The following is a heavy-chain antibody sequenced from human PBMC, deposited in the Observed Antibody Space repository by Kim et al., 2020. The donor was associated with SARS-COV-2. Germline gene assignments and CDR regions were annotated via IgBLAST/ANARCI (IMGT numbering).Heavy chain of an antibody. CDR1: GFTFSSHW. CDR3: ARRQFTSAWYYFYY. J-gene: IGHJ4*02. CDR2: INSDGSTI. V-gene: IGHV3-74*01. Sequence: GGSLRLSCAASGFTFSSHWMHWVRQAPGKGLVWVSRINSDGSTISYADSVKGRFTISRDNAKNTLYLQMNSLRAEDPAVYYCARRQFTSAWYYFYYWVQG. D-gene: IGHD6-19*01.